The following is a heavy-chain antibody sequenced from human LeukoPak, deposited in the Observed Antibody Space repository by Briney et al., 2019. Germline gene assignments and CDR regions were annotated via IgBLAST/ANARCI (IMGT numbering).Heavy chain of an antibody. Sequence: SETLSLTCAVYGGSFSGYYWSWIRQPPGKGLEWIGEINHSGSTNYNPSLKSRVTISVDTSKNQFSLRLSFVTAADTAVYYCASLGSGSYYNYVWFDPWGQGTLVTVSS. V-gene: IGHV4-34*01. J-gene: IGHJ5*02. CDR1: GGSFSGYY. D-gene: IGHD3-10*02. CDR2: INHSGST. CDR3: ASLGSGSYYNYVWFDP.